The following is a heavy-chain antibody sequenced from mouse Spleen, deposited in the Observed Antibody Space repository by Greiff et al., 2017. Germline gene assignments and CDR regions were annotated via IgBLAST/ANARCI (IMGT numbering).Heavy chain of an antibody. V-gene: IGHV1-36*01. CDR2: VYPYNGGT. J-gene: IGHJ1*01. Sequence: DVHLVESGPVLVKPGPSVKISCKASGFTFTDYYMHWVKQSHGKSLEWIGLVYPYNGGTSYNQKFKGKATLTVDTSSSTAYMELNSLTSEDSAVYYCAREELNWERYWYFDVWGAGTTVTVSS. CDR3: AREELNWERYWYFDV. CDR1: GFTFTDYY. D-gene: IGHD4-1*01.